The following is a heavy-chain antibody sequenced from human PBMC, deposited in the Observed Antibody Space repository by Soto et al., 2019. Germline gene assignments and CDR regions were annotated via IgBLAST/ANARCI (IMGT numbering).Heavy chain of an antibody. CDR3: ARDGRRARYCSSTSCHESEYFQH. CDR1: GGSISSGGYY. CDR2: IYYSGST. D-gene: IGHD2-2*01. J-gene: IGHJ1*01. Sequence: PSETLSLTCTVSGGSISSGGYYWSWIRQHPGKGLEWIGYIYYSGSTYYNPSLKSRVTISVDTSKNHFSLKLSSVTAADTAVYYCARDGRRARYCSSTSCHESEYFQHWGQGTLVTVSS. V-gene: IGHV4-31*03.